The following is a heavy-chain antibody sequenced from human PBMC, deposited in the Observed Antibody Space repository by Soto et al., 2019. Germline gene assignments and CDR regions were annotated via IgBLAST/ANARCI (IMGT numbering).Heavy chain of an antibody. V-gene: IGHV3-30*03. CDR1: GFTFSYYG. J-gene: IGHJ4*02. Sequence: QVQLVDSGGAVVQPGRSLRLSCAASGFTFSYYGMHWVRQAPGKGLEWVAFTSNDGSTAYYADSVKGRFTVSRDNSKNMLYLQMTTLRTEDTAVYYCARGPSHGAFYYWGQGSLVTVSS. D-gene: IGHD3-16*01. CDR3: ARGPSHGAFYY. CDR2: TSNDGSTA.